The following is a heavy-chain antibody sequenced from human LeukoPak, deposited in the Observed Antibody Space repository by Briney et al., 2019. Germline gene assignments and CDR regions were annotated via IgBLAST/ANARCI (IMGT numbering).Heavy chain of an antibody. CDR3: ARWGGGSGTYRLDY. CDR1: GFTFSSYW. CDR2: IKQDGSEK. V-gene: IGHV3-7*05. J-gene: IGHJ4*02. D-gene: IGHD3-10*01. Sequence: GGSLRLSCAASGFTFSSYWMSWVRQAPGKGLEWVANIKQDGSEKYYVDSVKGRFTISRDNAKNSLYLQMNSLRAEDTAVYYCARWGGGSGTYRLDYWGQGTLVTVSS.